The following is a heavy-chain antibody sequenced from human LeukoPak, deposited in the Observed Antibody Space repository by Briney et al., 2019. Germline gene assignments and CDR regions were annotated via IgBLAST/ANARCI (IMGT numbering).Heavy chain of an antibody. J-gene: IGHJ4*02. CDR2: ISGSGGST. CDR1: GFTFSSYA. V-gene: IGHV3-23*01. D-gene: IGHD3-16*02. CDR3: AKTHYDYVWGSYRGTPYYFDY. Sequence: PGGSLRLSCAASGFTFSSYAMSWVRQAPGKGLEWVSAISGSGGSTYYADSVKGRFTISRDNSKNTLYLQMNSLRAEDTAVYYCAKTHYDYVWGSYRGTPYYFDYWGQGTLVTVSS.